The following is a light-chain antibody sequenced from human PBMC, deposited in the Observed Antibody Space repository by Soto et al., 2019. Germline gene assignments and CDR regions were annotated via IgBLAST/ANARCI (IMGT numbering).Light chain of an antibody. J-gene: IGKJ2*01. CDR1: QSVSSS. V-gene: IGKV3-11*01. CDR2: DAS. Sequence: EIVLTQSPATLSLSPGERATLSCRASQSVSSSLAWYQQKPGQAPRLLIYDASNRATGIPARSSGGGSGTDFTLTISSLEPEDFAVYYCPQRSNWYTFGQGTKLEIK. CDR3: PQRSNWYT.